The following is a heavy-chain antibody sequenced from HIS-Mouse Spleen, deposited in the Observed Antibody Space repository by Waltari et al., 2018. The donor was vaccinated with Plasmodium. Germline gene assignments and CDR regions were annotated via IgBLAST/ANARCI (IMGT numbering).Heavy chain of an antibody. CDR3: ARVPYYYDSSGYGMGWFDP. D-gene: IGHD3-22*01. CDR2: INYSGVT. J-gene: IGHJ5*02. CDR1: GGSISSSSYY. Sequence: QLQLQESGPGLVKPSETLSLTCTVSGGSISSSSYYWGWIRQPPGKGLEWIGGINYSGVTNYTPALKSRVTISGETSKNQFSLKLSSGTAADTAVYYCARVPYYYDSSGYGMGWFDPWGQGTLVTVSS. V-gene: IGHV4-39*07.